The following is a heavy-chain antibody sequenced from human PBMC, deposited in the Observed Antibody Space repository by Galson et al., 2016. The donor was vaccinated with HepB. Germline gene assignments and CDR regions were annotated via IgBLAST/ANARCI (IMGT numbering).Heavy chain of an antibody. CDR2: ISRSGDST. D-gene: IGHD1-26*01. J-gene: IGHJ6*04. V-gene: IGHV3-23*01. Sequence: SLRLSCAASGFAFSSYAMSWVRQAPGKGLEWVSGISRSGDSTDYADSVKGRFTISRDNSKNMVYLQMNSLRAEDTATYYCVQGSTAPAVWGKGTTVTVSS. CDR1: GFAFSSYA. CDR3: VQGSTAPAV.